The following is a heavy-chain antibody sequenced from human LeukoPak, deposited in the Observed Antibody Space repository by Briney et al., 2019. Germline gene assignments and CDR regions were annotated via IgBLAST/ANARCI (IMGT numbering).Heavy chain of an antibody. Sequence: PGGSLRLSCAASGFTFGNYLMHWVRQAPGKGLMWVSRVHIDGSSTTYADSVKGRFTISRDDAKNTLYLQMNSLRAEDTAVYYCVRAPSGWHATDVWGQGTTVTVSS. D-gene: IGHD6-19*01. CDR1: GFTFGNYL. V-gene: IGHV3-74*01. CDR2: VHIDGSST. J-gene: IGHJ6*02. CDR3: VRAPSGWHATDV.